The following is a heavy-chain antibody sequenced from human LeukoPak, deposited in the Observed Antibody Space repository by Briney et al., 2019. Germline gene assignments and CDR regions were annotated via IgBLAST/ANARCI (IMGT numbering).Heavy chain of an antibody. D-gene: IGHD1-26*01. J-gene: IGHJ5*02. V-gene: IGHV4-34*01. Sequence: SETLSLTCAVYGGSFSGYYWSWIRQPPGKGLEWIGEINHSGSTNYNPSLKSRVIISVDTSKNQFSLKLSSVTAADTAVYYCAGEVGAREGNWFDPWGQGTLVTVSS. CDR3: AGEVGAREGNWFDP. CDR2: INHSGST. CDR1: GGSFSGYY.